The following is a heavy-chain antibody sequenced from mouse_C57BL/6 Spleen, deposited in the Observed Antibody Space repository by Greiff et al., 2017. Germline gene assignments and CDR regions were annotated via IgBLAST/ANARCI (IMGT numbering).Heavy chain of an antibody. V-gene: IGHV1-75*01. D-gene: IGHD2-4*01. J-gene: IGHJ3*01. CDR2: IFPGSGST. CDR1: GYTFTDYY. CDR3: ARDPYDYEGTWFAY. Sequence: VQRVESGPELVKPGASVKISCKASGYTFTDYYINWVKQRPGQGLEWIGWIFPGSGSTYYNEKFKGKATLTVDKSSSTAYMLLSSLTSEDSAVYFCARDPYDYEGTWFAYWGQGTLVTVSA.